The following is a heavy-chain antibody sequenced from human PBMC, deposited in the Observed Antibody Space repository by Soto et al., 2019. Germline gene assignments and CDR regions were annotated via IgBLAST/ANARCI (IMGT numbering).Heavy chain of an antibody. CDR1: GFIVSGFG. V-gene: IGHV3-73*02. J-gene: IGHJ4*02. Sequence: EVQLVESGGGLVQPGGSLKLSCAASGFIVSGFGIHWVRQASGKGLEWVGRIRDKGNNYATTYTASMKGRFTISRDDSETTAFLQMNSLITEDTAVYYCAIYRPGSGALDYWGQGTLVTVSS. CDR3: AIYRPGSGALDY. D-gene: IGHD3-10*01. CDR2: IRDKGNNYAT.